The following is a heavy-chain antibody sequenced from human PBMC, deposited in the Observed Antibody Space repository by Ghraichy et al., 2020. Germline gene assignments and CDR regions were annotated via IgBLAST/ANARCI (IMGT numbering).Heavy chain of an antibody. CDR2: ISGSGDAA. CDR3: ATSAADSTGYYYVYFDD. CDR1: GFNFITYA. D-gene: IGHD3-22*01. Sequence: GGSLRLSCAASGFNFITYAMSWVRQAPGKGLEWVSTISGSGDAAYYADSVKGRFTISRDSSKNTLYLQMNSLRAEDTAIYHCATSAADSTGYYYVYFDDWGQGTLVTVSS. J-gene: IGHJ4*02. V-gene: IGHV3-23*01.